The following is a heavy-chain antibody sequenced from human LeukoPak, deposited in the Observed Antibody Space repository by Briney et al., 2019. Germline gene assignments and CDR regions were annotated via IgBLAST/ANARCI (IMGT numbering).Heavy chain of an antibody. J-gene: IGHJ4*02. CDR3: ARGLYGDYGDY. CDR2: IYHSGST. V-gene: IGHV4-38-2*01. CDR1: GYSISSGYY. D-gene: IGHD4-17*01. Sequence: TPSETLSLTCAVSGYSISSGYYWGWIRQPPGKGLEWIGSIYHSGSTYYNPSLKSRVTISVDTSKNQFSLKLSSVTAADTAVYYCARGLYGDYGDYWGQGTLVTVSS.